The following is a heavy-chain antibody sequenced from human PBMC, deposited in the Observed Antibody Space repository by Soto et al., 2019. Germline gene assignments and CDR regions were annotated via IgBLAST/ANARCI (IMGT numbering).Heavy chain of an antibody. CDR1: GYTFTSYA. J-gene: IGHJ6*02. D-gene: IGHD3-3*01. Sequence: ASVKVSCKASGYTFTSYAMHWVRQAPGQRLEWMGWINAGNGNTKYSQKFQGRVTITRDTSASTAYMELSSLRSEDTAVYYCASADYGDFWSGYPYYYGMDGWGQGTTVTVAS. CDR3: ASADYGDFWSGYPYYYGMDG. V-gene: IGHV1-3*01. CDR2: INAGNGNT.